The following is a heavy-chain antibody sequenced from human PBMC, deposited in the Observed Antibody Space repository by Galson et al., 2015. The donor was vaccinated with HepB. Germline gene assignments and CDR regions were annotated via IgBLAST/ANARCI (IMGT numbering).Heavy chain of an antibody. D-gene: IGHD3-22*01. Sequence: SLRLSCAASGFTFDDYAMHWVRQAPGKGLEWVSGISWNSGSIGYADSVKGRFTISRDNAKNSLYLQMNSLRAEDTALYYCAKVSSSGYFYYGMDVWGQGTTVTVSS. CDR1: GFTFDDYA. V-gene: IGHV3-9*01. CDR3: AKVSSSGYFYYGMDV. J-gene: IGHJ6*02. CDR2: ISWNSGSI.